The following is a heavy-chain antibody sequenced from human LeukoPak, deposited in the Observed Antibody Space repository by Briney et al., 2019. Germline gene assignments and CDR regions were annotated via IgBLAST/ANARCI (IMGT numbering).Heavy chain of an antibody. V-gene: IGHV3-23*01. CDR2: ISGSGGST. Sequence: PGGSLRLSCAASGFTFSSYAMSWVRQAPGKGLEWVSAISGSGGSTYYADSVKGRFTISRDNSKNTLYLQMNSLRAEDTAVYYCAKDHEPHRAFYYYGMDVWGQGTTVTVSS. J-gene: IGHJ6*02. CDR3: AKDHEPHRAFYYYGMDV. D-gene: IGHD3-10*01. CDR1: GFTFSSYA.